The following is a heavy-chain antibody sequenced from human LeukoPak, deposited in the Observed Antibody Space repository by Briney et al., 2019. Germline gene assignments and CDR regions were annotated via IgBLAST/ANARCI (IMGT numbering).Heavy chain of an antibody. V-gene: IGHV3-23*01. J-gene: IGHJ4*02. CDR3: AKTAAGPIPTPVDY. CDR2: ISGSGGST. Sequence: LPGGSLRLSCAASGFTFSSYAMSWVRQAPGKGLEWVSAISGSGGSTYYADSVKGRLTISRDNSKNTLYLQMNSLRAEDTAVYYCAKTAAGPIPTPVDYWGQGTLVTVSS. CDR1: GFTFSSYA. D-gene: IGHD6-13*01.